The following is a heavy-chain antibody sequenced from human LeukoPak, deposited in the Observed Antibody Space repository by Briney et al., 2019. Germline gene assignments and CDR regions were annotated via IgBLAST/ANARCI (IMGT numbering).Heavy chain of an antibody. CDR3: ARWASTVGFDY. CDR1: GYTFTSYG. CDR2: ISAYNGNT. J-gene: IGHJ4*02. V-gene: IGHV1-18*01. Sequence: ASVKVSCKASGYTFTSYGISWVRQAPGQGLEWMGWISAYNGNTNYAQKLQGRGTMTTDTSTSTDYVELRSLRSDDTAVYYCARWASTVGFDYWGQGTLVTVSS. D-gene: IGHD4-17*01.